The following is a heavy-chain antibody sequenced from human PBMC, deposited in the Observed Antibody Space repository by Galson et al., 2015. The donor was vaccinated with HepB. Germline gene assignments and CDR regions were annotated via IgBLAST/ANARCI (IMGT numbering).Heavy chain of an antibody. D-gene: IGHD6-6*01. J-gene: IGHJ4*02. Sequence: SLRLSCAASGFNFKIYGMNWVRQAPGKGLEWVASISDSNTYIFYADSVKGRFTISRDDARNSVFLLMNTLGVEDTALYYCDRDLKSGNSSQIDFWGQGTLVTVFS. V-gene: IGHV3-21*01. CDR1: GFNFKIYG. CDR2: ISDSNTYI. CDR3: DRDLKSGNSSQIDF.